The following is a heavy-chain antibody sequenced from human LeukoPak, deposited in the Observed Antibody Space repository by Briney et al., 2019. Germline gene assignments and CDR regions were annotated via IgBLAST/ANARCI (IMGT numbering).Heavy chain of an antibody. Sequence: SETLSLTCTVSGGSISSYYWSWIRQPAGKGLEWIGRIYTSGSTNYNPSLKSRVTISVDASKNQFSLKLSSVTAADTAAYYCATLGEMATNPRGYWGQGTLVTVSS. J-gene: IGHJ4*02. CDR2: IYTSGST. D-gene: IGHD5-24*01. V-gene: IGHV4-4*07. CDR1: GGSISSYY. CDR3: ATLGEMATNPRGY.